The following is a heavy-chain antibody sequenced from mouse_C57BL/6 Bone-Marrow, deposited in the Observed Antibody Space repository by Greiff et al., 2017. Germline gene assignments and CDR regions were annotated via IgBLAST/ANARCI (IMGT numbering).Heavy chain of an antibody. D-gene: IGHD4-1*01. J-gene: IGHJ4*01. V-gene: IGHV5-12*01. CDR1: GFTFSDYY. CDR2: LSNGGGST. Sequence: VHLVESGGGLVQPGGSLKLSCAASGFTFSDYYMYWVRQTPEKRLEWVAYLSNGGGSTYYPDTVKGRFTISRDNAKNTLYLQMSRLKSEDTAMYYCARHGLGRALYAMDYWGQGTSVTVSS. CDR3: ARHGLGRALYAMDY.